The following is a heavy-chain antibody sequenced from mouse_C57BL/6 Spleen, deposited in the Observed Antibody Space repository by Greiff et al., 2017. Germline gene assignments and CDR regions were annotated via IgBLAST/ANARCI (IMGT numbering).Heavy chain of an antibody. V-gene: IGHV1-50*01. J-gene: IGHJ3*01. CDR1: GYTFTSYW. CDR2: IDPSDSYT. D-gene: IGHD4-1*01. Sequence: VQLQQPGAELVKPGASVKLSCTASGYTFTSYWMQWVKQRPGQGLEWIGEIDPSDSYTNYNQKFKGKATLTVDTSSSTAYMQLSSLTSEDAAVYYCARGELWRFADWGQGTLVTV. CDR3: ARGELWRFAD.